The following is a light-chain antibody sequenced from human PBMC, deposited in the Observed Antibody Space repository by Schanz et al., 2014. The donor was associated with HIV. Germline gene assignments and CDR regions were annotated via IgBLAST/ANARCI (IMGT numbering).Light chain of an antibody. CDR2: AAS. J-gene: IGKJ1*01. V-gene: IGKV3-20*01. Sequence: EIVLTQSPGTLSLSPGERATLSCRASESVSSSLLAWYQQTPGQAPRLLIFAASSRATGIPDRFSGSESGTDFTLTISSVEPEDYAMYYCQQYGSSPWTFGQGTKVEIK. CDR3: QQYGSSPWT. CDR1: ESVSSSL.